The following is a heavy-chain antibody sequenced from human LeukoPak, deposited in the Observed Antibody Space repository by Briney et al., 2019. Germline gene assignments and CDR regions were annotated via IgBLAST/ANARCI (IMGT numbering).Heavy chain of an antibody. CDR3: ARYYQYYFDY. D-gene: IGHD3-10*01. V-gene: IGHV4-59*08. J-gene: IGHJ4*02. CDR1: GGSISSYY. CDR2: IYYSGST. Sequence: LETLSLTCTVSGGSISSYYWSWIRQPPGKGLEWIGYIYYSGSTNYNPSLKSRVTISVDTSKNQFSLKLSSVTAADTAVYYCARYYQYYFDYWGQGTLVTVSS.